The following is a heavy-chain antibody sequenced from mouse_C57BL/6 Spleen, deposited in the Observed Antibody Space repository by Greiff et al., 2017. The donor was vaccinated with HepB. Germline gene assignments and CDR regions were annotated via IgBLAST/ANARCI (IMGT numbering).Heavy chain of an antibody. J-gene: IGHJ2*01. V-gene: IGHV1-69*01. CDR3: ARSINTVVATNFDY. Sequence: VQLQQSGAELVMPGASVKLSCKASGYTFTSYWMHWVKQRPGQGLEWIGEIDPSDSYTNYNQKFKGKSTLTVDKSSSTAYMQLSSLTSEDSAVYYCARSINTVVATNFDYWGQGTTLTVSS. CDR2: IDPSDSYT. CDR1: GYTFTSYW. D-gene: IGHD1-1*01.